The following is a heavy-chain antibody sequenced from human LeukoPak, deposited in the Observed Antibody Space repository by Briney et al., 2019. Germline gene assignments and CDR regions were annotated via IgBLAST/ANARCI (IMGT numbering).Heavy chain of an antibody. J-gene: IGHJ6*03. CDR3: ARVKDRGGYYYCYYTDV. V-gene: IGHV4-34*01. D-gene: IGHD3-16*01. Sequence: SETLSLTCAVYGGSFSGHYWTWIRQPPGKGLEWIGEINHSGSTNYNPSLKSRVTISVDTSKNQFSLKVSSVTAADTAVYYCARVKDRGGYYYCYYTDVWGKGNTVTVSS. CDR1: GGSFSGHY. CDR2: INHSGST.